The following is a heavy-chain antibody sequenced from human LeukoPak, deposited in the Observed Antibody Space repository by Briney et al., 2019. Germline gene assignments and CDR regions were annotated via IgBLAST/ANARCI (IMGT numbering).Heavy chain of an antibody. Sequence: GGSLRLSCAASGFTVSSNYMSWVRQAPGKGLEWVSVIYSGGSTYYADSVKGRFTISRDNSKNTLYLQMNSLRAEDTAVYYCARMEGYYYGMDVWGQGTTVTVSS. V-gene: IGHV3-66*01. CDR3: ARMEGYYYGMDV. CDR1: GFTVSSNY. CDR2: IYSGGST. J-gene: IGHJ6*02. D-gene: IGHD3-3*01.